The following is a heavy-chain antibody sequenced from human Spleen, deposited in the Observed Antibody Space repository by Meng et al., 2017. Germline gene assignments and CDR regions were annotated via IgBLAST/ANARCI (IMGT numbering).Heavy chain of an antibody. Sequence: SVKVSCKASGYTFTSSDINWVRQATGHGLEWMGGINAVFGTTNYAQKFQDRVTITSDESTSTVYMELTRLTSEDTAVYYCARDEDISAAGKLFGDYWGQGTLVTVSS. D-gene: IGHD6-13*01. CDR3: ARDEDISAAGKLFGDY. CDR2: INAVFGTT. J-gene: IGHJ4*02. V-gene: IGHV1-69*13. CDR1: GYTFTSSD.